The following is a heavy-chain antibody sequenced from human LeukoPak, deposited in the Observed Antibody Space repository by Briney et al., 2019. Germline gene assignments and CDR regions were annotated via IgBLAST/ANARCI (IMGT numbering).Heavy chain of an antibody. CDR2: ISGSGGRT. CDR3: VATVTILDY. Sequence: GGSLRPSCAASGFXFSSYAMSWVRQAPGKGLEWVSAISGSGGRTYYADSVKGQFTISRDNSKNTLYLQMNSLRAEDTAVYYCVATVTILDYWGQGTLVTVSS. J-gene: IGHJ4*02. CDR1: GFXFSSYA. V-gene: IGHV3-23*01. D-gene: IGHD4-11*01.